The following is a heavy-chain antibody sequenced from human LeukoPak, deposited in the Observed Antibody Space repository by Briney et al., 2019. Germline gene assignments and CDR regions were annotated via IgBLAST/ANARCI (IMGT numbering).Heavy chain of an antibody. CDR3: ARAPIAAGGTENFDY. J-gene: IGHJ4*02. CDR2: INPSGGST. D-gene: IGHD6-13*01. CDR1: GYTCTSYY. Sequence: ASVKVSCKASGYTCTSYYMHWVRQAPGQGLEWMGIINPSGGSTSYAQKFQGRVTMTRDTSTSTVYMELSSLRSEDTAVYYCARAPIAAGGTENFDYWSQGTLVTVSS. V-gene: IGHV1-46*01.